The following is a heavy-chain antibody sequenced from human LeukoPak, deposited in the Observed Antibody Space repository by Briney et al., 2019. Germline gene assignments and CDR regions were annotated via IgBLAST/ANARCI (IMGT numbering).Heavy chain of an antibody. CDR3: ARVPGYPSPSAYYYYMDV. CDR1: GGSISSYY. V-gene: IGHV4-59*08. Sequence: SETLSLTCTVSGGSISSYYWSWIRQPPGKGLEWIGYIYYSGSTNYNPSLKSRVTISVDTSKNQFSLKLSSVTAADTAMYFCARVPGYPSPSAYYYYMDVWGKGTTVTVSS. J-gene: IGHJ6*03. D-gene: IGHD5-18*01. CDR2: IYYSGST.